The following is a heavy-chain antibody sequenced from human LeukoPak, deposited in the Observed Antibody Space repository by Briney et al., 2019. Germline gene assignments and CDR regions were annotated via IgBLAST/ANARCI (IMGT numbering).Heavy chain of an antibody. D-gene: IGHD5-18*01. Sequence: SETLSLTCAVYGGSFSDYYWSWIRQPPGKGLEWIGEINHSGSTNYNPSLKSRVTISVDTSRNQFSLKLSSVTAADTAVYYCARGTPMATNYYFDHWGQGTLVTVSS. CDR2: INHSGST. J-gene: IGHJ4*02. CDR3: ARGTPMATNYYFDH. V-gene: IGHV4-34*01. CDR1: GGSFSDYY.